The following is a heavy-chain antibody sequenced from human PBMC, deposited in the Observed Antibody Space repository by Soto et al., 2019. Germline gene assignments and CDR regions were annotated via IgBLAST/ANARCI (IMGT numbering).Heavy chain of an antibody. CDR1: GFTFSSYW. V-gene: IGHV3-7*01. CDR2: IKQDGSEK. Sequence: GGSLRLSCAASGFTFSSYWMSWVRQAPGKGLEWVANIKQDGSEKYYVDSVKGRFTISRDNAKNSLYLQMNSLRAEDTAVYYCARRATIWFGELYLDYWGQGTLVTVSS. CDR3: ARRATIWFGELYLDY. J-gene: IGHJ4*02. D-gene: IGHD3-10*01.